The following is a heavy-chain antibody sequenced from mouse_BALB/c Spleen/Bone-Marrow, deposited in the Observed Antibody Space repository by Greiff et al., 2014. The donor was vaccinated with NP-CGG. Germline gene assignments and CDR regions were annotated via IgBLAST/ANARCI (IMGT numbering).Heavy chain of an antibody. V-gene: IGHV1S81*02. D-gene: IGHD2-1*01. CDR2: INPSNGRT. Sequence: SVKVSCKASGYTFTNYWMHWVKQRPGQGLEWIGEINPSNGRTNYNEKFKSKVALTVDNSSSTAYMQLSSLTSEDSADYYGARWHGNYVGYASAYWGQGTSVTVSS. J-gene: IGHJ4*01. CDR3: ARWHGNYVGYASAY. CDR1: GYTFTNYW.